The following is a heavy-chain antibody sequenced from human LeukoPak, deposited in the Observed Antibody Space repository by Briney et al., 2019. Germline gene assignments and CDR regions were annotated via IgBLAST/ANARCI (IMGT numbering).Heavy chain of an antibody. Sequence: GRSLRLSCAASGFDFSDHGMHWVRQAPGKGLGWVAVISRHGSTKIYAASVKGRFTISRDNSKNTMYLQMDSLRPEDTAVYFCAKEYSSGWSYWYFDLWGRGTLVTVSS. CDR2: ISRHGSTK. D-gene: IGHD6-19*01. CDR3: AKEYSSGWSYWYFDL. V-gene: IGHV3-30*18. J-gene: IGHJ2*01. CDR1: GFDFSDHG.